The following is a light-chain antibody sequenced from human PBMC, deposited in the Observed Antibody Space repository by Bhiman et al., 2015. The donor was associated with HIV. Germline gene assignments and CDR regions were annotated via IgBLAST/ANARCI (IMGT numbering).Light chain of an antibody. Sequence: QSALTQPASVSGSPGQSITISCTGTSSDVGGYNYVSWYQQHPGKAPKLMIYDVSNRPSGVSNRFSASKSGNTASLTISGLQAEDEADYYCSSYTSSSTSVFGGGTKLTVL. CDR1: SSDVGGYNY. CDR2: DVS. J-gene: IGLJ2*01. V-gene: IGLV2-14*03. CDR3: SSYTSSSTSV.